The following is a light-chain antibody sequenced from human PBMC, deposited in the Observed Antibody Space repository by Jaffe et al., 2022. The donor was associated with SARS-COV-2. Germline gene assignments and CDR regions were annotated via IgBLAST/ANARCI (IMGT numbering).Light chain of an antibody. CDR3: QQFNSHPLT. CDR2: AAS. Sequence: AIQLTQSPSSLSASVGDRVTITCRASQGISSALAWYQHKPGKAPKLLIYAASNLESGVPSRFSGSGSGTDFTLTISSLQPEDFATYYCQQFNSHPLTFGGGTKVEIK. J-gene: IGKJ4*01. CDR1: QGISSA. V-gene: IGKV1-13*02.